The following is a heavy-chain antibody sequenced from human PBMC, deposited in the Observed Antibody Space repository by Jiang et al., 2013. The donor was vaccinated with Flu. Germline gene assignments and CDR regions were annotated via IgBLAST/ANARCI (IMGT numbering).Heavy chain of an antibody. CDR1: GYSFTTYW. Sequence: GAEVKKPGESVKISCKGSGYSFTTYWTGWVRQMPGKGLEWMGIIYPADSDTKYSPSFQGQVTISADKSINTAYLQWSSLKASDTAVYYCARHSNSDFWSGYPDYWGQGTLVTVSS. J-gene: IGHJ4*02. CDR3: ARHSNSDFWSGYPDY. V-gene: IGHV5-51*03. CDR2: IYPADSDT. D-gene: IGHD3-3*01.